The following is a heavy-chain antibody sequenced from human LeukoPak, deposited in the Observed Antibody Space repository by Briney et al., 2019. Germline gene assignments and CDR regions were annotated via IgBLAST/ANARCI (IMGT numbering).Heavy chain of an antibody. D-gene: IGHD2-2*01. CDR1: GFTFSSYA. J-gene: IGHJ6*03. CDR3: ARSPPYCSRTSCSRSYYYYYMDV. V-gene: IGHV3-23*01. CDR2: ISGSGGST. Sequence: GGSLRLSCAASGFTFSSYAMSWARQAPGKGLEWVSGISGSGGSTYYADSVKGRFTISRDNSNNTLYLQMNSLRAEDTAVYYCARSPPYCSRTSCSRSYYYYYMDVWGKGTTVTVSS.